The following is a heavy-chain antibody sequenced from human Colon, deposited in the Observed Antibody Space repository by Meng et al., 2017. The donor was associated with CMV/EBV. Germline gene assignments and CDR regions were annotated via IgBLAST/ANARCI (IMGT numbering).Heavy chain of an antibody. CDR2: INPSGGST. V-gene: IGHV1-46*01. CDR3: ARSIVVVPAALYYYGMDV. CDR1: GYTFTSYY. D-gene: IGHD2-2*01. Sequence: ASVKVSCKASGYTFTSYYMHWVRQAPGQGLEWMGIINPSGGSTSYAQKFQGRVTMTRDTSTSTVYMELSSLRSEDTAVYYCARSIVVVPAALYYYGMDVWGQGTTVTVSS. J-gene: IGHJ6*02.